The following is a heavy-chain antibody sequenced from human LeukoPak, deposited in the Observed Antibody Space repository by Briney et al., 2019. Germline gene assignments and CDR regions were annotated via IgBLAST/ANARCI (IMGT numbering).Heavy chain of an antibody. Sequence: PGGSLRLSCAASGFTFSSYEMYWVRQAQGKGMGWVSYISSSGSAISYADSAKSRFTISRDNARNSLYLQMNSLRAEDTAVYYCARDILDYGDYGGDAFDIWGQGTMVTVSS. D-gene: IGHD4-17*01. CDR2: ISSSGSAI. V-gene: IGHV3-48*03. J-gene: IGHJ3*02. CDR3: ARDILDYGDYGGDAFDI. CDR1: GFTFSSYE.